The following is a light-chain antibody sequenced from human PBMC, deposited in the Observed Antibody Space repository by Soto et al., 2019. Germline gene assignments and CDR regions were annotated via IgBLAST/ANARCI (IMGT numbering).Light chain of an antibody. CDR1: SSDVGGYNY. Sequence: QSALTQPASVSESPGQSITISCTGTSSDVGGYNYVSWYQQRPGKAPKLMIYDVSNRPSGVSNRFSGSKSGNTASLTISGLQAEDEADSYCSSYTSGSTLYVFGTGTKLTVL. CDR2: DVS. J-gene: IGLJ1*01. V-gene: IGLV2-14*01. CDR3: SSYTSGSTLYV.